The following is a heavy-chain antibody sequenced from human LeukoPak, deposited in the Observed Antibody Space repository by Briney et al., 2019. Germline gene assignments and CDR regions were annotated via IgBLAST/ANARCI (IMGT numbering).Heavy chain of an antibody. D-gene: IGHD3-22*01. V-gene: IGHV3-33*01. CDR2: IWYDGSNK. Sequence: GGSLRLSCAASGFTFSSYGMHWVRQAPGKGLEWVAVIWYDGSNKYYADSVKGRFTISRDNPKNTLYLQMNSLRAEDTAVYYCARERYYDSSGYYYDWGQGTLVTVSS. CDR3: ARERYYDSSGYYYD. J-gene: IGHJ4*01. CDR1: GFTFSSYG.